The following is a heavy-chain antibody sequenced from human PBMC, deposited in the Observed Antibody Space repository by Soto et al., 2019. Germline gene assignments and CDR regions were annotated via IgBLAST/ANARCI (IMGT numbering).Heavy chain of an antibody. CDR3: ARVGAYGSGSSFDY. Sequence: GGSLRLSCAASGFTFSSYWMSWVRQAPGKGLEWVANIKQDGSEKYYVDSVKGRFTISRDNAKNSLYLQMNSLRAEDTAVYYCARVGAYGSGSSFDYWGQGTLVTVSS. CDR1: GFTFSSYW. J-gene: IGHJ4*02. V-gene: IGHV3-7*01. CDR2: IKQDGSEK. D-gene: IGHD3-10*01.